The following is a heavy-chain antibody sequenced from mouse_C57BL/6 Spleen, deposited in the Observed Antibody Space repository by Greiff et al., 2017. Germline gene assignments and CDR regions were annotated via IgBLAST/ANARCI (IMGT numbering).Heavy chain of an antibody. D-gene: IGHD2-4*01. Sequence: EVKVVESGGGLVKPGGSLKLSCAASGFTFSDYGMHWVRQAPEKGLEWVAYISSGSSTIYYADTVKGRFTISRDNAKNTLFLQMTSLRSEDTAMYYCARGPYYDYDEGYAMDYWGQGTSVTVSS. CDR3: ARGPYYDYDEGYAMDY. V-gene: IGHV5-17*01. CDR1: GFTFSDYG. J-gene: IGHJ4*01. CDR2: ISSGSSTI.